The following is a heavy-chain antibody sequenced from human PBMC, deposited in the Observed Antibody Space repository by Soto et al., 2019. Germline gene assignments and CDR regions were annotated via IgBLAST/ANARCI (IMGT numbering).Heavy chain of an antibody. V-gene: IGHV3-23*01. CDR1: GFRFSSYS. Sequence: GGSLRLSCADSGFRFSSYSMSWVRQTPGKGLEWVAAITATGDRTYYADSVTGRFTISRDNSKKTHYLQMTSLRAEDTAMYYCATMSCYFEYWGEGCPVSVSS. D-gene: IGHD3-22*01. CDR2: ITATGDRT. CDR3: ATMSCYFEY. J-gene: IGHJ4*02.